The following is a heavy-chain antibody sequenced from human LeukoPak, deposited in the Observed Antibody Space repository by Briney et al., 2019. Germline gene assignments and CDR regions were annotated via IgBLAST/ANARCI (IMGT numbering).Heavy chain of an antibody. CDR3: ARGRPHGNDY. V-gene: IGHV3-74*01. J-gene: IGHJ4*02. Sequence: GGSLRLSCAASGFTFSNYWLHWVRQVPGKGLMWVSRINGDGNNVNYADSVKGRFSISRDNAKNTLYLQMNSLRVEDTAVYYCARGRPHGNDYWGQGTLVTVSS. CDR1: GFTFSNYW. CDR2: INGDGNNV. D-gene: IGHD4-23*01.